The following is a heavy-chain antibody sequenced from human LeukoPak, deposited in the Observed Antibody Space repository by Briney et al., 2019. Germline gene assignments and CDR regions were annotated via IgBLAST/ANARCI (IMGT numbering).Heavy chain of an antibody. Sequence: PGGSLRLSCAASGLTFSRYSMTWVRQAPGKGLEWVSYASRSSSTIHYADSVKGRFTISRDNAKSSLFLQMNSLRAEDTAVYYCAKSSLGYCSSTSCLGGYMDVWGKGTTVTVSS. CDR3: AKSSLGYCSSTSCLGGYMDV. J-gene: IGHJ6*03. D-gene: IGHD2-2*01. CDR2: ASRSSSTI. V-gene: IGHV3-48*04. CDR1: GLTFSRYS.